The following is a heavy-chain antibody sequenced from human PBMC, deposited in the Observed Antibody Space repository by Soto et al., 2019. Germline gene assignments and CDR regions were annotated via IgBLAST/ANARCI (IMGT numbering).Heavy chain of an antibody. J-gene: IGHJ4*02. Sequence: VQLVQSGAEVKKPGSSVKVSCKASGGTFSSYAISWVRQAPGQGLEWMGGIIPIFGTANYAQKFQGRVTITADETTSTAYMELSSLRSDDTAVYYCARDGRGYCTHGLCPFDYWGQGTLVTVSS. D-gene: IGHD2-8*01. CDR2: IIPIFGTA. CDR1: GGTFSSYA. CDR3: ARDGRGYCTHGLCPFDY. V-gene: IGHV1-69*12.